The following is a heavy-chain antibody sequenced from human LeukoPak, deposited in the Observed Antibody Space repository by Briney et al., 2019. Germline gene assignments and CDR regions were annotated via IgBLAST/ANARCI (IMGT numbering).Heavy chain of an antibody. V-gene: IGHV3-9*01. D-gene: IGHD6-13*01. CDR2: ISWNSGSI. CDR3: AKSSLIAAGSYYFDY. Sequence: GGSLRLSCAASGFTFDDYAMHWVRQAPGKGLEWVSGISWNSGSIGYADSVKGRFTISRDNAKNSLYLQMNSLGAEDTALYYCAKSSLIAAGSYYFDYWGQGTLVTVSS. J-gene: IGHJ4*02. CDR1: GFTFDDYA.